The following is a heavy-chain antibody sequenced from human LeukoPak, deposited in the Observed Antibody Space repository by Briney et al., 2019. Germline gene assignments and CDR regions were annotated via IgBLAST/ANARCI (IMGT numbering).Heavy chain of an antibody. CDR1: GFTVSSNY. CDR3: ARDFNYGSGSNYYYYMDV. V-gene: IGHV3-53*01. D-gene: IGHD3-10*01. Sequence: SRGSLRLSCAASGFTVSSNYMSWVRQAPGKGLEWVSVIYSGGSTYYADSVKGRFTISRDNSKNTLYLQMNSLRAEDTAVYYCARDFNYGSGSNYYYYMDVWGKGTTVTVSS. J-gene: IGHJ6*03. CDR2: IYSGGST.